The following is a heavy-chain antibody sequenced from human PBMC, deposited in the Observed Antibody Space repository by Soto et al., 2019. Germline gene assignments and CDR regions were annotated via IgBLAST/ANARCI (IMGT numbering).Heavy chain of an antibody. D-gene: IGHD2-15*01. CDR2: INPNSGGT. V-gene: IGHV1-2*04. Sequence: ASVKVSCKASGYTFPGYYMHWVRQAPGQGLEWMGWINPNSGGTNYAQKFQGWVTMTRDTSISTAYMELSRLGSDDTAVYYCASSRLPNYGMDVWGQGTTVTVSS. CDR1: GYTFPGYY. CDR3: ASSRLPNYGMDV. J-gene: IGHJ6*02.